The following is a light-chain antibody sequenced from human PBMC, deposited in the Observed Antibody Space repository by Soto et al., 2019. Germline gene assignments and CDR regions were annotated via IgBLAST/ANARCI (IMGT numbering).Light chain of an antibody. CDR3: QQRSDWPQIT. CDR2: DTS. CDR1: PRVSRD. Sequence: ESFFTQSPATPSFFPGEKTNPSCRARPRVSRDLAWYQQTPGQAPRLLIYDTSNRATGIPARFSGSGSGTDFTLTISSLEPEDFALYFCQQRSDWPQITFGQGTRLEIK. J-gene: IGKJ5*01. V-gene: IGKV3-11*01.